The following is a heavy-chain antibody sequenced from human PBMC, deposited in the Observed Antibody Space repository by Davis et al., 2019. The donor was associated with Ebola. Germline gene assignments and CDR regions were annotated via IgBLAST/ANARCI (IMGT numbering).Heavy chain of an antibody. J-gene: IGHJ4*02. CDR1: GFTFSNYN. Sequence: SLKISCAVSGFTFSNYNMNWVRQAPGKGLEWVAVISYDGSNKYYADSVKGRFTISRDNSKNTLYLQMNSLRAEDTAVYYCTSTTTVKEYWGQGTLVTVSS. D-gene: IGHD4-17*01. CDR3: TSTTTVKEY. CDR2: ISYDGSNK. V-gene: IGHV3-30-3*01.